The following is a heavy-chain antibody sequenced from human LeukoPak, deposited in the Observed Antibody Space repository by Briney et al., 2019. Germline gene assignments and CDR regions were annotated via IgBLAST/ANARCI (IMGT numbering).Heavy chain of an antibody. J-gene: IGHJ3*02. D-gene: IGHD3-10*01. CDR3: ARVLLMVRGFGAFDI. CDR1: GGSISSYH. Sequence: PSETLSLTCTVSGGSISSYHWSWIRQPAGKGLEWIGRIYTSGSTNYNPSLKSRVTMSVDTSKNQFSLKLSSVTAADTAVYYCARVLLMVRGFGAFDIWGQGTMVTVSS. V-gene: IGHV4-4*07. CDR2: IYTSGST.